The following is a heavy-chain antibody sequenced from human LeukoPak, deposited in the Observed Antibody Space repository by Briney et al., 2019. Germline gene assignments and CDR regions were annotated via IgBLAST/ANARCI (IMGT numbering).Heavy chain of an antibody. D-gene: IGHD4-17*01. CDR3: ARGGYGDYV. CDR2: ISYDGSNK. J-gene: IGHJ4*02. Sequence: GSLGLSFVASGLTLSNYAMHLVRPAPGKGLEWVAVISYDGSNKYYADSVKGRFTISRDNSKNTLYLQMNSLRPEDTAVYYCARGGYGDYVWGQGTLVTVSS. CDR1: GLTLSNYA. V-gene: IGHV3-30-3*01.